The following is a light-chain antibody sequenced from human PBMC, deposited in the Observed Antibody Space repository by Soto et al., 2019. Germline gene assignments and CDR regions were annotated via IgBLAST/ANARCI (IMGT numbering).Light chain of an antibody. CDR1: ETIKKNY. Sequence: IVLTQSPCSLSLSPGEGSTLSCRASETIKKNYLAWYQQQPGQAPRLLIYAASRRATGIPDRFSGGGSGTDFTLTISRLEPEDIAVFYCQQYAESPITFGQGTRLEIK. J-gene: IGKJ5*01. V-gene: IGKV3-20*01. CDR3: QQYAESPIT. CDR2: AAS.